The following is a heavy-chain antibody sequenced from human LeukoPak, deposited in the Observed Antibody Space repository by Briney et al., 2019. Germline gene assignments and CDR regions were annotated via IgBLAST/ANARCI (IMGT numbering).Heavy chain of an antibody. V-gene: IGHV4-31*03. CDR1: GASFNSDDQY. CDR2: IHPSGML. D-gene: IGHD3-22*01. Sequence: SQTLSLTCTVSGASFNSDDQYWNWLRQSPGKGLEWIGSIHPSGMLYNNPSLESRVTMSRDTSKNQFSLNLNSVTAADTAVYFCSRGLDSRKLGYWGKGILVTVSS. J-gene: IGHJ4*02. CDR3: SRGLDSRKLGY.